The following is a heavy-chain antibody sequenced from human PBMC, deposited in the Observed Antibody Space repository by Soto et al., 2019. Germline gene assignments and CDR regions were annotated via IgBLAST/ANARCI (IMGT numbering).Heavy chain of an antibody. V-gene: IGHV1-18*01. CDR2: ISAYNGNT. D-gene: IGHD1-26*01. CDR3: GRDKGSYVQGAFDY. CDR1: GYTFTSYG. Sequence: QVQLVQSGAEVKKPGASVKVSCKASGYTFTSYGISWVRQAPGQGLEWMGWISAYNGNTNYAQKLQGRVTMTTDTSTSTAYMVLRSLRADDTAVYYWGRDKGSYVQGAFDYWGQGTLVTVSS. J-gene: IGHJ4*02.